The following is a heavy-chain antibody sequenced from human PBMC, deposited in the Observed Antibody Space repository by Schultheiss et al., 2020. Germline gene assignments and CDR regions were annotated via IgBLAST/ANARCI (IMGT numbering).Heavy chain of an antibody. V-gene: IGHV3-73*01. D-gene: IGHD2-2*03. CDR1: GFTFSGSA. CDR3: ASMDIVVVPAATVGDYYGMDV. Sequence: SLRLSCAASGFTFSGSAMHWVRQASGKGLEWVGRIRSKANSYATAYAASVKGRFTISRDNAKNSLYLQMNSLRAEDTAVYYCASMDIVVVPAATVGDYYGMDVWGQGTTVTVSS. CDR2: IRSKANSYAT. J-gene: IGHJ6*02.